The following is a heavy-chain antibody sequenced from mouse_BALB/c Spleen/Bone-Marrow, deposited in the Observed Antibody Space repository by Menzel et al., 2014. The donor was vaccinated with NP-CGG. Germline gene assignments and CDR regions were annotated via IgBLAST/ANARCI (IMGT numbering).Heavy chain of an antibody. V-gene: IGHV1-54*01. CDR1: GYAFTNYL. CDR3: ARCLTGTSAMDY. J-gene: IGHJ4*01. Sequence: QVQLQQSGAELVRPGTSVKVSCKASGYAFTNYLIEWVKQRPGQGLEWIGVINPGSGGTNYNEKFKAKATLTADKSSSTGYMQLSSLTSDDSAVYFCARCLTGTSAMDYWGQGTSVTVAS. D-gene: IGHD4-1*01. CDR2: INPGSGGT.